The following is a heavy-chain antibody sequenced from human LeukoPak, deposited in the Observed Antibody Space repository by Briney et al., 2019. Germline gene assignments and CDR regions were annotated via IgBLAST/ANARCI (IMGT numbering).Heavy chain of an antibody. CDR1: GFTFSSYW. Sequence: GGSLRLSCAASGFTFSSYWMSWVRQAPGKGLEWVVNIKQDGSEKYYVDSVKGRFTISRDNAKNSLYLQMNSLRAEDTAVYYCARDGRVSGTTMYYYYYYMDVWGKGTTVTVSS. V-gene: IGHV3-7*01. D-gene: IGHD1-7*01. CDR3: ARDGRVSGTTMYYYYYYMDV. J-gene: IGHJ6*03. CDR2: IKQDGSEK.